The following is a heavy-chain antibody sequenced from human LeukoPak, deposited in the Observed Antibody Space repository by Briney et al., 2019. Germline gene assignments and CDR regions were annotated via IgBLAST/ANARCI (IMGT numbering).Heavy chain of an antibody. V-gene: IGHV4-59*01. D-gene: IGHD3-3*01. CDR1: GGSISTYY. Sequence: SETLSLTCTVSGGSISTYYWSWIRQPPGKGLEWIGYIYYSGSTNYNPSLKSRVTISVDTSKNQFSLKLSSVTAADTAVYYCARGGDFWSGFPDYWGQGTLVTVSS. CDR3: ARGGDFWSGFPDY. J-gene: IGHJ4*02. CDR2: IYYSGST.